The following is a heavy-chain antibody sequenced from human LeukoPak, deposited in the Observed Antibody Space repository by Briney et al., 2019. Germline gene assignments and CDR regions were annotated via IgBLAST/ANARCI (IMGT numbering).Heavy chain of an antibody. D-gene: IGHD3-10*01. J-gene: IGHJ5*02. CDR3: ARLITMVRGVRSNWFDP. Sequence: SETLSLTCTVSGGFISSSSYYWGWIRQPPGKGLEWIGSIYYSGSTYYNPSLKSRVTISVDTSKNQFSLKLSSVTAADTAVYYCARLITMVRGVRSNWFDPWGQGTLVTVSS. CDR2: IYYSGST. CDR1: GGFISSSSYY. V-gene: IGHV4-39*07.